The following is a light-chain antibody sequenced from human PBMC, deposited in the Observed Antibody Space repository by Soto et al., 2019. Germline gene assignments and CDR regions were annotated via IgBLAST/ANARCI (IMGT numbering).Light chain of an antibody. Sequence: EIVLTQSPGTLSLSPGQRASLSCRASQSVSSSYLAWYQQKPGQAPRLLIYAASTRATGIPVRFSGSGSGTDFTLTISRLEPEDFAVYSCQQYGSLPPTFGQGTKLEMK. CDR3: QQYGSLPPT. J-gene: IGKJ2*01. CDR2: AAS. CDR1: QSVSSSY. V-gene: IGKV3-20*01.